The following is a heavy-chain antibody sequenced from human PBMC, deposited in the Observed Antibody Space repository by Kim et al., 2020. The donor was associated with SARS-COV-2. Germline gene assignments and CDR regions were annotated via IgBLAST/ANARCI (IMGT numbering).Heavy chain of an antibody. J-gene: IGHJ4*02. CDR1: GFTFSSYA. CDR2: ISYDGSNK. CDR3: ASVGGLRWVDY. V-gene: IGHV3-30*04. Sequence: GGSLRLSCAASGFTFSSYAMHWVRQAPGKGLEWVAVISYDGSNKYYADSVKGRFTISRDNSKNTPYLQMNSLRAEDTAVYYCASVGGLRWVDYWGQGILV. D-gene: IGHD5-12*01.